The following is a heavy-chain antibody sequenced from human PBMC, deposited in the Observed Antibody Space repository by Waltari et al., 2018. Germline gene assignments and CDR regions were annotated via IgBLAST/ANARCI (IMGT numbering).Heavy chain of an antibody. J-gene: IGHJ4*02. Sequence: QVQLQQWGAGLLKPSETLSLTCAVYVESFSGYYWSWVRQPPGKGLEWIGEINHSGNTHYNPSLKSRVTISVDTSKNQFSLKLTSVTAADTALYYCAREGSSPLYFDSWGQGTLVTVSS. CDR1: VESFSGYY. D-gene: IGHD2-15*01. CDR3: AREGSSPLYFDS. CDR2: INHSGNT. V-gene: IGHV4-34*01.